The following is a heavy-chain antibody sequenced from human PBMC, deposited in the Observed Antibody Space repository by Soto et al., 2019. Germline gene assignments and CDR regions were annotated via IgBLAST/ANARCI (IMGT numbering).Heavy chain of an antibody. V-gene: IGHV3-48*04. J-gene: IGHJ4*02. CDR3: ARDSNWADF. CDR2: ISSSSSTI. Sequence: GGSLRLSCAASGFTFSSYSMNWVRQAPGKGLEWVSYISSSSSTIYYADSVKGRFTISRDNAKNSLYLQMNSLRAEDTDVYYCARDSNWADFWGQGTLVTVSS. CDR1: GFTFSSYS. D-gene: IGHD7-27*01.